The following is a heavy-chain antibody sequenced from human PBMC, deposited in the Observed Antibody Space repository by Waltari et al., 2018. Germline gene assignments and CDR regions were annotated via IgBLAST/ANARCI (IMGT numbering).Heavy chain of an antibody. V-gene: IGHV4-59*01. CDR3: ARSRVDTAIVTFDY. J-gene: IGHJ4*02. CDR2: IDYSGST. Sequence: QVQLQESGPGLVKPSETLSLTCTVSGGSISSYYWSWIRQPPGKGLEWIGYIDYSGSTNDNPSHKSRVTISVDTAKNQFSLKLSSVTAADTAVYYCARSRVDTAIVTFDYWGQGTLVTVSS. D-gene: IGHD5-18*01. CDR1: GGSISSYY.